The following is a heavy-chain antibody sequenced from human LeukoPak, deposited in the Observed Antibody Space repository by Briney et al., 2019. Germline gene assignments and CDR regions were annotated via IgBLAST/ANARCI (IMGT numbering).Heavy chain of an antibody. D-gene: IGHD6-6*01. Sequence: PGGSLRLSYAASGFTFSSYAISWVRQAPGKGLEWVSAITGSSGRTYYADSVRGRFTISRDNSKNTLYLQMNNLRAEDTAVYYCAKGISSISTSLDYWGQGTLVTVSS. V-gene: IGHV3-23*01. CDR1: GFTFSSYA. CDR2: ITGSSGRT. J-gene: IGHJ4*02. CDR3: AKGISSISTSLDY.